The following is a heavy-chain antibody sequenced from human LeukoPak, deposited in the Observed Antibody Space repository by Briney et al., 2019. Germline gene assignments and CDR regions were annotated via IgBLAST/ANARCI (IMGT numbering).Heavy chain of an antibody. V-gene: IGHV4-31*03. CDR2: IYYSGST. CDR1: GGSISSGGYY. CDR3: ARDLGVATRTEGYNWFDP. D-gene: IGHD5-12*01. J-gene: IGHJ5*02. Sequence: PSQTLSLTCTVSGGSISSGGYYWSWIRQHPGKGLEWIGYIYYSGSTYYNPSLKSRVTISVDTFKNQFSLKLSSVTAADTAVYYCARDLGVATRTEGYNWFDPWGQGTLVTVSS.